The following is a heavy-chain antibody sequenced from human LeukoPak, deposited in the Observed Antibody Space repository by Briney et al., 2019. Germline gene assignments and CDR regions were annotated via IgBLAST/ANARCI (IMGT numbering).Heavy chain of an antibody. CDR3: ARDCGGDCYSRDFDY. CDR1: GYTFTSYG. D-gene: IGHD2-21*02. CDR2: ISAYNGNT. V-gene: IGHV1-18*01. Sequence: ASVKVSCKASGYTFTSYGISWVRQAPGQGLEWMGWISAYNGNTNYAQKLQGRVTMTTDTSTSTAYMELRSLRSDDTAVYYYARDCGGDCYSRDFDYWGQGTLVTVSS. J-gene: IGHJ4*02.